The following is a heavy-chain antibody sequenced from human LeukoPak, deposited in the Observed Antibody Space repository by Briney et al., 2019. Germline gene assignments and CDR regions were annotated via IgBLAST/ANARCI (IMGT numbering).Heavy chain of an antibody. V-gene: IGHV3-30*02. J-gene: IGHJ3*02. CDR3: AKGASWYYDFWSGYPFDAFDI. D-gene: IGHD3-3*01. CDR2: IRYDGSNK. Sequence: GGSLRLSCAASGFTFSSYGMHWVRQAPGKGLEWVAFIRYDGSNKYYADSVKGRFTISRDNSKNTLYLQMNSLRAEDTAVYYCAKGASWYYDFWSGYPFDAFDIWGQGTMVTVSS. CDR1: GFTFSSYG.